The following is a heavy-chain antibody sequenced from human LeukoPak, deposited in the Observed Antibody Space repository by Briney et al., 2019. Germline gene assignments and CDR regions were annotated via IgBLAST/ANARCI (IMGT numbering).Heavy chain of an antibody. D-gene: IGHD2-8*01. J-gene: IGHJ4*02. CDR2: MSGSGGDT. Sequence: GGSLRLSCAASGFTFSSYAMSWVRQAPGKGLEWVSGMSGSGGDTYYADSVKGRFTISRDNSKNTLYLQMSSLRAEDTAVYYCAKDRSCTNNICHGDFDYWGQGTLVTVSS. CDR1: GFTFSSYA. V-gene: IGHV3-23*01. CDR3: AKDRSCTNNICHGDFDY.